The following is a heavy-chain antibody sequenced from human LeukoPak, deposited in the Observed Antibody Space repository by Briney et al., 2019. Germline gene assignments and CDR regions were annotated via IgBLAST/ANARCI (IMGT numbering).Heavy chain of an antibody. CDR2: IDWDDDT. D-gene: IGHD7-27*01. Sequence: SGPALVKPTQTLTLTCTFSGFSLNASGMCVSWIRQPPGKALEWLARIDWDDDTYYSTSLNTRLTISKDTSKNQVVRTMTNMDPVDTATYYCARMNRGNYFDYWGQGTLVTVSS. CDR3: ARMNRGNYFDY. CDR1: GFSLNASGMC. J-gene: IGHJ4*02. V-gene: IGHV2-70*11.